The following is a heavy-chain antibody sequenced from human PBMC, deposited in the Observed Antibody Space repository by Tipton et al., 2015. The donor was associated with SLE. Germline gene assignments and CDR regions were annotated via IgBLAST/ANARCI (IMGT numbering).Heavy chain of an antibody. J-gene: IGHJ4*02. V-gene: IGHV4-34*01. CDR3: ARGLLTAAAGTGNYFDY. CDR1: GGSFSGYY. CDR2: INHSGST. Sequence: TLSLTCAVYGGSFSGYYWNWIRQPPGKGLEWIGEINHSGSTSYNPSLKSRVTISVDTSKKQFSLKLNSVTAADTAVYYCARGLLTAAAGTGNYFDYWGQGKVVTVSS. D-gene: IGHD6-13*01.